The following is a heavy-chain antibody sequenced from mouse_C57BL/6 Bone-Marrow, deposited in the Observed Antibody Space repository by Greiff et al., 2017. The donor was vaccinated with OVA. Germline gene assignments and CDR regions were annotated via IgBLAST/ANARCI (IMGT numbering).Heavy chain of an antibody. CDR3: ARTVGADY. CDR2: ISSGSSTI. J-gene: IGHJ2*01. CDR1: GFTFSDYG. D-gene: IGHD1-1*01. V-gene: IGHV5-17*01. Sequence: EVQLVESGGGLVKPGGSLKLSCAASGFTFSDYGMHWVRQAPEKGLAWVAYISSGSSTIYYADTVKGRFTISRDNAKNTLFLHMTSLRSEDTAMYYCARTVGADYWGQGTTLTVSS.